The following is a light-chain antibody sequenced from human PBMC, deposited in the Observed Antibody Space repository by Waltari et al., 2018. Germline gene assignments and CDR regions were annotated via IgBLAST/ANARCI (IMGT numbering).Light chain of an antibody. J-gene: IGKJ4*01. CDR3: QQGKSFPLT. V-gene: IGKV1-12*01. Sequence: DIPMTQFPSSVSASVGDRVTITCRASQDITSYLAWYQQKPGKAPKLLMYAASSLLSGGPARFSGSGLGTDFTRTISSLQPEDFATYYCQQGKSFPLTFGGGTKVEIK. CDR1: QDITSY. CDR2: AAS.